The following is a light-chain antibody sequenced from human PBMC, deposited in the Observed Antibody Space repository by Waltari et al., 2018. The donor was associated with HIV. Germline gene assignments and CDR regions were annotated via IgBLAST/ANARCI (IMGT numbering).Light chain of an antibody. J-gene: IGKJ4*01. CDR2: AAS. CDR1: QSVSSTS. Sequence: EIVLTQSPGTLSLSPGERATLSCRASQSVSSTSLAWYQQKPGQAPSLLIYAASSRAAGIPDRFSGSGSGTDFTLTISRLEPEDFATYYCHQSYTTPPTFGGGTKVEIK. CDR3: HQSYTTPPT. V-gene: IGKV3-20*01.